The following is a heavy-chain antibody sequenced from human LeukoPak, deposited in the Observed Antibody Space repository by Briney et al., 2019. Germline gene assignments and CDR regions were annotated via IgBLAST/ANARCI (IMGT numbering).Heavy chain of an antibody. CDR2: ISPGDSET. D-gene: IGHD2-2*01. V-gene: IGHV5-51*01. J-gene: IGHJ4*02. CDR1: GYSFTSYW. CDR3: TSRRSSTRSFDS. Sequence: GESLKISCKGSGYSFTSYWIVWVRQMPGKGPEWMGIISPGDSETRYSPSFQGQVTISADKSTSTAYLQWSSLKASDTAMYYCTSRRSSTRSFDSWGQGTLVTVSS.